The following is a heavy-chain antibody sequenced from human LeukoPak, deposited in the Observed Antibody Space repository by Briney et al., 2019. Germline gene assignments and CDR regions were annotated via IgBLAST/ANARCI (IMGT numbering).Heavy chain of an antibody. D-gene: IGHD5-18*01. CDR3: ARDKSRWGGSYGYPLGYTFDH. Sequence: GASVKVSCKASGYTFTSYAMHWVRQAPGQRLEWMGWINAGNGNTKYSQKFQGRVTITRDTSASTAYMELSSPRSEDTAVYYCARDKSRWGGSYGYPLGYTFDHWGQGTLVTVSS. CDR2: INAGNGNT. CDR1: GYTFTSYA. J-gene: IGHJ4*02. V-gene: IGHV1-3*01.